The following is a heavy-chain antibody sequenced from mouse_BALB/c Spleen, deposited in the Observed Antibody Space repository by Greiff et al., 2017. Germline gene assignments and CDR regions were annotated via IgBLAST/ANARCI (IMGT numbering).Heavy chain of an antibody. CDR1: GYTFTSYV. CDR3: ATSSSYWYFDV. D-gene: IGHD1-1*01. V-gene: IGHV1-14*01. J-gene: IGHJ1*01. Sequence: VQLQQSGPELVKPGASVKMSCKASGYTFTSYVMHWVKQKPGQGLEWIGYINPYNDGTKYNEKFKGKATLTSDKSSSTAYMELSSLTSEDSAVYYCATSSSYWYFDVWGAGTTVTVSS. CDR2: INPYNDGT.